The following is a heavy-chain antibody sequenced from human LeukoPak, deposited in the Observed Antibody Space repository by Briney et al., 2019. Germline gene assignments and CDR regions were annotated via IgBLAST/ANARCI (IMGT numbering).Heavy chain of an antibody. CDR3: AGRGMVMITFGGALDP. CDR2: ISYDGSNK. D-gene: IGHD3-16*01. Sequence: GGSLRLSCAASGFTFSNFAMHWVRQAPGKGLEWVAVISYDGSNKYYADSVKGRFTISRDNSKNTLYLQMNSLRAEDTAVYYCAGRGMVMITFGGALDPWGQGTLVTVSS. J-gene: IGHJ5*02. CDR1: GFTFSNFA. V-gene: IGHV3-30*04.